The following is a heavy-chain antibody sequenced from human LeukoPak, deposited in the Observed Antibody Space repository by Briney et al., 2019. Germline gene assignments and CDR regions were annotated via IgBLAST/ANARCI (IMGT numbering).Heavy chain of an antibody. J-gene: IGHJ4*02. D-gene: IGHD3-10*01. Sequence: ASVKVSFKASGYPFSAHFLNWVRQAPGQGLEWMGNIDTTTGSPRYAQDFTGRFVFSLDTSVSTAYLQITSLKADDTAAYYCVRGTPTPGMDYWGQGTQVTVSS. CDR2: IDTTTGSP. CDR3: VRGTPTPGMDY. CDR1: GYPFSAHF. V-gene: IGHV7-4-1*02.